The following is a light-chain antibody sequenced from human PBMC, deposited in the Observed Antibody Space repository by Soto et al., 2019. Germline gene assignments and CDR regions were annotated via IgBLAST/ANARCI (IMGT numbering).Light chain of an antibody. CDR1: NSDIGASNS. CDR3: VSKAGSDKQGV. J-gene: IGLJ3*02. Sequence: QSALTQPPSASGSPGQSVTISCAGSNSDIGASNSVSWYQQHPGKAPELLISELTKRPSGVPDRFSGSKSGNKASLTVSGLQDEDEADYYWVSKAGSDKQGVFVGGTKVTVL. CDR2: ELT. V-gene: IGLV2-8*01.